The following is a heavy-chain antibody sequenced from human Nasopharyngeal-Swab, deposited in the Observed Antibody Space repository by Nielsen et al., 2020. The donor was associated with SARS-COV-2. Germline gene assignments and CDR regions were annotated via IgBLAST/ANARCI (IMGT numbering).Heavy chain of an antibody. D-gene: IGHD6-13*01. J-gene: IGHJ6*02. CDR3: AVGKIAAGDYYYYGMDV. CDR1: GYTFTSYA. V-gene: IGHV1-3*01. Sequence: ASVKVSCKASGYTFTSYAMHWVRRAPGQRLEWMGWINAGNGNTKYSQKFQGRVTITRDTSASTAYMELSSLRSEDTAVYYCAVGKIAAGDYYYYGMDVWGQGTTVTVSS. CDR2: INAGNGNT.